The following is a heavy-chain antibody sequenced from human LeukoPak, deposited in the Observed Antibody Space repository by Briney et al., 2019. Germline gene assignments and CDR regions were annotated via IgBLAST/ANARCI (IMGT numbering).Heavy chain of an antibody. CDR2: IYYSGST. J-gene: IGHJ4*02. CDR1: GGSIRSYY. Sequence: SETLSLTCTVSGGSIRSYYWSWIRQPPGKGLEWIGYIYYSGSTNYNPSLKSRVTISIDTSNNQFSLKLSSVTAADTAMYYCATASRGNYYSFDYWGQGTLVTVPS. D-gene: IGHD1-26*01. CDR3: ATASRGNYYSFDY. V-gene: IGHV4-59*01.